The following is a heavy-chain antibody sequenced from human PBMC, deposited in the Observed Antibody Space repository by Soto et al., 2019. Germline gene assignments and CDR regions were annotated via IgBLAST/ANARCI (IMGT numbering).Heavy chain of an antibody. CDR2: IKSKTDGGTT. CDR3: TTDRSPLIGSSSYYYYGMDV. J-gene: IGHJ6*02. Sequence: PGGSLRLSCAASGFTFSNAWMSWVRQAPGKGLEWVGRIKSKTDGGTTDYAAPVKGRFTISRDDSKNTLYLQMNSLKTEDTAVYYCTTDRSPLIGSSSYYYYGMDVWGQGTTVTVSS. V-gene: IGHV3-15*01. CDR1: GFTFSNAW. D-gene: IGHD6-6*01.